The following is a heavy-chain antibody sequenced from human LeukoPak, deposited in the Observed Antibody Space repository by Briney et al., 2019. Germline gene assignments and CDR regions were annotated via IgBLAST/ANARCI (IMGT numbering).Heavy chain of an antibody. V-gene: IGHV3-23*01. Sequence: GGSLRLPCAASGFIFSRYTLGWVRQAPGRGLEWVSSISGRGDSTYYVDSARGRFTISRDNSKNTLFLQVNFLRVEDTAVYYCARESRVGYCSSTSCPYDYWGQGTLVTVSS. CDR1: GFIFSRYT. D-gene: IGHD2-2*03. CDR2: ISGRGDST. CDR3: ARESRVGYCSSTSCPYDY. J-gene: IGHJ4*02.